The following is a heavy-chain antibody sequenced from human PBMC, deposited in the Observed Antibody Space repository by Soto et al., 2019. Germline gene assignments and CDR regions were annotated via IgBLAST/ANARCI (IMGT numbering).Heavy chain of an antibody. CDR2: IYYSGST. CDR1: GGSISSYY. V-gene: IGHV4-59*01. Sequence: SETLSLTCTVSGGSISSYYWSWIRQPPGKGLEWIGYIYYSGSTNYNPSLKSRVTISVDTSKNQFSLKLSSVTAADTAVYYCARDPVDGYAFFDSWGQGVLVTAPQ. D-gene: IGHD5-12*01. CDR3: ARDPVDGYAFFDS. J-gene: IGHJ5*02.